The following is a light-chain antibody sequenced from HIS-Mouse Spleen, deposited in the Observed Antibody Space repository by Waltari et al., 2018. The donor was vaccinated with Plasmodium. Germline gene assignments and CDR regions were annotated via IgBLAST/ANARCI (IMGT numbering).Light chain of an antibody. V-gene: IGKV3-15*01. CDR2: GAS. CDR1: QSVRSN. CDR3: QQYNNWSFT. Sequence: EIVITQSPATLSVSPGERATLSCRASQSVRSNLAWYQHKPGQAPRLLIYGASTRATGIPARFSGSGSGTEFTLTISSLQSEDFAVYYCQQYNNWSFTFGPGTKVDIK. J-gene: IGKJ3*01.